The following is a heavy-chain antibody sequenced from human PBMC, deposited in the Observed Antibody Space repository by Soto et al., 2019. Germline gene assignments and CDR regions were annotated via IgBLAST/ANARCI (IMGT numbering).Heavy chain of an antibody. Sequence: GSQSALWAASGFTLGSGWRSWIRQAPGKVVEGVGRIKSKTDGRTTDYAAPVKGRFTISRDDSKHTLYLQMNRLKTEDTAVYHCVTLGPPPGGSYFCGAGRHYWYVDLWGRGSLVTVSS. V-gene: IGHV3-15*01. D-gene: IGHD1-26*01. CDR3: VTLGPPPGGSYFCGAGRHYWYVDL. CDR2: IKSKTDGRTT. CDR1: GFTLGSGW. J-gene: IGHJ2*01.